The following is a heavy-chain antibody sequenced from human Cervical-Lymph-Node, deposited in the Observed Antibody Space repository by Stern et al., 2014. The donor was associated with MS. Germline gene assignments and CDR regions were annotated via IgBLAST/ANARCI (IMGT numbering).Heavy chain of an antibody. CDR1: GFTFSSYG. D-gene: IGHD3-10*01. Sequence: LQLVESGGGVVQPGRSLRLSCAASGFTFSSYGMHWVRQAPGKGLEWGAVMWSGGSNKKYAGSVQGRFTISRENAHNTLYLQINSLRAEDTAVYDWARERGLMVRGRMDVWGQGTTVTVSS. V-gene: IGHV3-33*08. J-gene: IGHJ6*02. CDR3: ARERGLMVRGRMDV. CDR2: MWSGGSNK.